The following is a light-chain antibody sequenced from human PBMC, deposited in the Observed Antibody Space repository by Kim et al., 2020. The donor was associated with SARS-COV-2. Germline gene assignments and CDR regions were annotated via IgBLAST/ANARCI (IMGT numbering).Light chain of an antibody. Sequence: DIQMTQSPSSLSASVGDRVTITCRASQDINNYLVWFQQKAGTAPKSLINVASRLQSGVPSRFSASGSGTEFTLTISRLQPEDFATYYCQQYRTSPYTFGQGTKLEI. CDR1: QDINNY. V-gene: IGKV1-16*01. J-gene: IGKJ2*01. CDR3: QQYRTSPYT. CDR2: VAS.